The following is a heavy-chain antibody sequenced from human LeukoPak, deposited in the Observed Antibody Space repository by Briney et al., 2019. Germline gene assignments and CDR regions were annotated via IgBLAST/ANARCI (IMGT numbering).Heavy chain of an antibody. J-gene: IGHJ5*02. Sequence: ASVKVSCKASGYTLTSYGISWVRQAPGQGLECMGWISAYNGNTNYAQKFQDRLTMTTDKSTSTAYMELRSLRSDDTAVYYCARDTAMAYYEESYFDPWGQGTLVTVSS. CDR2: ISAYNGNT. V-gene: IGHV1-18*01. CDR3: ARDTAMAYYEESYFDP. D-gene: IGHD5-18*01. CDR1: GYTLTSYG.